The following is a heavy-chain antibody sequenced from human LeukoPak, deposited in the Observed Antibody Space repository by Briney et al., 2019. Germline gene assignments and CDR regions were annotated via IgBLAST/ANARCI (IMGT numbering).Heavy chain of an antibody. CDR3: AREGPRGNSQFDY. Sequence: PGGSLRLSCEASGFTFSSYGMHWVRQAPGKGLEWVALIWCDGSNKYYTDSVKGRLTISRDNSKNTLYLQMNSLRAEDTAIYYCAREGPRGNSQFDYWGQGTLVTVSS. CDR2: IWCDGSNK. CDR1: GFTFSSYG. D-gene: IGHD2/OR15-2a*01. J-gene: IGHJ4*02. V-gene: IGHV3-33*01.